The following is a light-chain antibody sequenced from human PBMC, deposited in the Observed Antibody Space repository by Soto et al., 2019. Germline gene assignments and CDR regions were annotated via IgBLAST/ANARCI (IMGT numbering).Light chain of an antibody. CDR1: QGIRNR. J-gene: IGKJ3*01. Sequence: DIQMTQSPFSLSASVGDRVTITCRASQGIRNRLGWFQQKPGKAPKSLIYDASSLQSGVPSRFSASGSGTDFTLTISILQPEDFATYYCQQYENYPYTFGPGTRVDIK. V-gene: IGKV1-16*01. CDR3: QQYENYPYT. CDR2: DAS.